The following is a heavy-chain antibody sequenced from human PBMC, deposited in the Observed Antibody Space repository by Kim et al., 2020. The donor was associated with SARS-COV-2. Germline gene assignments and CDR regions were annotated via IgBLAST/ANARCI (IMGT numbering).Heavy chain of an antibody. Sequence: SETLSLTCTVSGGSLSGHYWSWIRQPPGKGLEWIGYIFHSGSTSYNPSLKSRLTISRDTSRNQFSLRLHSVTAADTAVYYCAKQGGSGPHSRDAFDVWC. CDR3: AKQGGSGPHSRDAFDV. CDR1: GGSLSGHY. D-gene: IGHD3-10*01. V-gene: IGHV4-59*08. CDR2: IFHSGST. J-gene: IGHJ3*01.